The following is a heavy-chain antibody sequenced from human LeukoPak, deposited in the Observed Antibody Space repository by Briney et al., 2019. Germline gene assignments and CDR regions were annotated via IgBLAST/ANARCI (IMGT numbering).Heavy chain of an antibody. CDR3: ARLYSSSSLWHAFDI. V-gene: IGHV1-69*02. J-gene: IGHJ3*02. Sequence: SVKVSCKASGGTFSSYTISWVRQAPGQGLEWMGRIIPILGIANYAQKFQGRVTITADKSTSTAYMELSSLRSEDTAVYYCARLYSSSSLWHAFDIWGQGTMVTVSS. D-gene: IGHD6-6*01. CDR2: IIPILGIA. CDR1: GGTFSSYT.